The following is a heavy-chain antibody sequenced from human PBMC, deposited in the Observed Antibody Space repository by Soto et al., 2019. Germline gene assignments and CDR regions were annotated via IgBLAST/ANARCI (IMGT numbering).Heavy chain of an antibody. Sequence: QVQLVQSGAEVKKPGASVKVSCKASGYTFTSYYMHWVRQAPGQGLEWMGIINPSGGSTSYAQKFQGRVTMTRDTSTSTVYMELSSLRSEDTAVYYCARGSNSRGSSGSRESYYYYYGMDVWGQGTTVTVSS. CDR1: GYTFTSYY. V-gene: IGHV1-46*01. J-gene: IGHJ6*02. D-gene: IGHD6-13*01. CDR3: ARGSNSRGSSGSRESYYYYYGMDV. CDR2: INPSGGST.